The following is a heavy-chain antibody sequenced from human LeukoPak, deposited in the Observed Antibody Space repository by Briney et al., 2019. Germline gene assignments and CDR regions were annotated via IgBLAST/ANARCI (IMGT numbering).Heavy chain of an antibody. CDR1: GFTFSSYE. J-gene: IGHJ6*02. CDR2: ISSSGSTI. D-gene: IGHD4-17*01. Sequence: GGSLRLSCAASGFTFSSYEMNWVRQAPGKGLEWVSYISSSGSTIYYADSVKGRFTISRDNAKNSLYLQMNSLRAEDTAVYYRARDNPTTVTPYYYYGMDVWGQGTTVTVSS. V-gene: IGHV3-48*03. CDR3: ARDNPTTVTPYYYYGMDV.